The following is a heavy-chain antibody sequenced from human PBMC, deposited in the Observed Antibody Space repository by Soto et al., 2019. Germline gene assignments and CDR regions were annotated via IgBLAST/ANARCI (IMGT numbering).Heavy chain of an antibody. J-gene: IGHJ4*02. CDR1: GGSITSYY. CDR2: INHSGNT. Sequence: SETLSLTCTVSGGSITSYYWNWIRQPPGKGLEWIGEINHSGNTNYNPSLKSRVTISVDTSKNQFSLKLSSVTAAYMAVYYCARRYGSCFDYWGQGTLVTVSS. V-gene: IGHV4-59*08. CDR3: ARRYGSCFDY. D-gene: IGHD5-18*01.